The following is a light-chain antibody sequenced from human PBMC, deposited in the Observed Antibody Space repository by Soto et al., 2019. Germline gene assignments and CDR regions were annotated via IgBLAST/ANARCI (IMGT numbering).Light chain of an antibody. CDR1: QSVSSGN. J-gene: IGKJ1*01. V-gene: IGKV3-20*01. CDR3: QQYGSSPST. Sequence: IVLTPSPGTLSFSPGERAPLSSRARQSVSSGNLAWYQQKPGQAPRLLIYGASSRATGIPDRFSGSGSGTDFTLTISRLEPEDFAVYHCQQYGSSPSTFGQGTKVDIK. CDR2: GAS.